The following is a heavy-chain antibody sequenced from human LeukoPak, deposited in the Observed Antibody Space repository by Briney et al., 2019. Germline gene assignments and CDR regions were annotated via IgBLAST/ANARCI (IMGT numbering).Heavy chain of an antibody. D-gene: IGHD5-24*01. CDR3: AKDMRDDYNSGLDY. Sequence: GRSLRLSCAASGFTFDDYAMHWVRHAPGKGLEWVSGISWISGSIGYADSVKGRFTISRDNAKNSLYLQMNSLRAEDTALYYCAKDMRDDYNSGLDYWGQGTLVTVSS. V-gene: IGHV3-9*01. CDR2: ISWISGSI. CDR1: GFTFDDYA. J-gene: IGHJ4*02.